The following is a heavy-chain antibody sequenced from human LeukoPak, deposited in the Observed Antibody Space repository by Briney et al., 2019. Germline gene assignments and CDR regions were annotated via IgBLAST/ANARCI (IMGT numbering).Heavy chain of an antibody. CDR2: ISGSGGST. J-gene: IGHJ4*02. CDR1: GFTFSSYA. D-gene: IGHD4-17*01. Sequence: GGSLRLSCAASGFTFSSYAMSWVRQAPGKGLEWVSAISGSGGSTYYADSVKGRYTISRDNSKNTLYLQMNSLRAEDTAVYYCAKGSTVTTGFDYWGQGTLVTVSS. CDR3: AKGSTVTTGFDY. V-gene: IGHV3-23*01.